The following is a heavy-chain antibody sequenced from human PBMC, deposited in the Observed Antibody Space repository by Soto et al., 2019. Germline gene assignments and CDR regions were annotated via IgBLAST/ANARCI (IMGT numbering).Heavy chain of an antibody. CDR2: IWYDGSNK. V-gene: IGHV3-33*01. D-gene: IGHD3-22*01. Sequence: GGSLRLSCAASGFSFSSYGMHWVRQAPGKGLEWVAVIWYDGSNKYYADSVKGRFTISRDNSKNTLYLQMNSLRAEDTAVYYCALAHSSGYIDAFDIWGQGTMVTVSS. CDR1: GFSFSSYG. J-gene: IGHJ3*02. CDR3: ALAHSSGYIDAFDI.